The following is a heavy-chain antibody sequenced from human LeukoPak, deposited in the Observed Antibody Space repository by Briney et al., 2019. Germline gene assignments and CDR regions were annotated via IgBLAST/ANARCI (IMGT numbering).Heavy chain of an antibody. Sequence: SETLSLTCTVSGGSISNYYWSWIRQPPGKGLEWIAYIYYSGSANYNPSLESRVTISVDTSKNQFSLKLTSVTAADTAVYYCANSRGYGGDSGGFWDYWGQGTLVTVSS. CDR2: IYYSGSA. J-gene: IGHJ4*02. D-gene: IGHD4-23*01. V-gene: IGHV4-59*08. CDR3: ANSRGYGGDSGGFWDY. CDR1: GGSISNYY.